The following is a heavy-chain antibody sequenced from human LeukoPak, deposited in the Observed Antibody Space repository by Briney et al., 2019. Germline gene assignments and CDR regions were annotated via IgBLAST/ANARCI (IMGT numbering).Heavy chain of an antibody. CDR3: VRDLGSGSSL. J-gene: IGHJ4*02. Sequence: SETLSLTCTVSGGSISSYYWSWIRQPPGKGLEWIGYIYYSGSTNYNPSLKSRVTISVDTSKNQFSLKLSSVTAADTAVYYCVRDLGSGSSLWGQGTLVTVSS. D-gene: IGHD1-26*01. CDR2: IYYSGST. V-gene: IGHV4-59*01. CDR1: GGSISSYY.